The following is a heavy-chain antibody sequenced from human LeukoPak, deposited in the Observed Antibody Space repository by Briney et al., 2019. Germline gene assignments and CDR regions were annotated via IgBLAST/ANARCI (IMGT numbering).Heavy chain of an antibody. CDR1: GFTFSSSA. CDR3: AKEPSGDWFDP. V-gene: IGHV3-23*01. Sequence: PGGSLRLSCAASGFTFSSSAMSWVRQVPGKGLEWVSGISASGGSTSYADSVRGRFTISRDNSKNTLYLQMNSLRAEDTAVYYCAKEPSGDWFDPWGQGTLVTVSS. CDR2: ISASGGST. J-gene: IGHJ5*02.